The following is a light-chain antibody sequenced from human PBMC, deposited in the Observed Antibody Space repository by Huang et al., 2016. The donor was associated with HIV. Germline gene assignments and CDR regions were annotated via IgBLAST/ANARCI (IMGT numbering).Light chain of an antibody. Sequence: DRVMTQSPVTLSVSPGERATHSCRASQSVRSNLAWYQQKPGQAPRLLIFDASTRDTDVPAMFSGSGSDIQFTLTISSLQSEDFALYYCQQYNSWPRTFGQGTKLEIK. CDR3: QQYNSWPRT. J-gene: IGKJ2*01. CDR1: QSVRSN. V-gene: IGKV3-15*01. CDR2: DAS.